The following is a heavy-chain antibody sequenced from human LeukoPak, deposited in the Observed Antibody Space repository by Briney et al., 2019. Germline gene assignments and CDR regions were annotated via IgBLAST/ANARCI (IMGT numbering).Heavy chain of an antibody. CDR1: GXTFDDYG. D-gene: IGHD1-26*01. CDR3: ASLYSGSYSSGY. Sequence: GGSLRLSWAASGXTFDDYGMSWVRQAPGKGLEWVSGINWNGGSTGYADSVKGRFTISRDNAKNSLYLQMNSLRAEDTALYNCASLYSGSYSSGYWGQGTLVTVSS. J-gene: IGHJ4*02. V-gene: IGHV3-20*01. CDR2: INWNGGST.